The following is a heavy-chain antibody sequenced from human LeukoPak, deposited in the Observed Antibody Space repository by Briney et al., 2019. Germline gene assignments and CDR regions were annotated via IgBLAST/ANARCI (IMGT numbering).Heavy chain of an antibody. D-gene: IGHD1-7*01. V-gene: IGHV4-34*01. CDR3: ARHFKLGEYGLELRTPFDY. CDR2: INHRGST. J-gene: IGHJ4*02. CDR1: GDSFSGYY. Sequence: PSETLSLTCAVYGDSFSGYYWSWIRQPPGKGLEWIAEINHRGSTHYNPSLKSRVTISVDTSKNQFSLKLSSVTAADTAVYYCARHFKLGEYGLELRTPFDYWGQGTLVTVSS.